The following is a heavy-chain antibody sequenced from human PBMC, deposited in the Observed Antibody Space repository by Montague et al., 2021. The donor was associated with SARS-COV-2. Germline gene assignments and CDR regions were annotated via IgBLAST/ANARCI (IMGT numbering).Heavy chain of an antibody. Sequence: SETRSLTCAVYTEAFNGYYWTWIRQPPGKGLEWIGNVSHPGSAKYNPSLKGRVSISVNTWRKQVSLRLTSVTAADTAAYYCARGVYNRVIFVVSPRYYFDYWGRGNMVAVSA. CDR3: ARGVYNRVIFVVSPRYYFDY. CDR2: VSHPGSA. D-gene: IGHD3-9*01. V-gene: IGHV4-34*01. CDR1: TEAFNGYY. J-gene: IGHJ4*02.